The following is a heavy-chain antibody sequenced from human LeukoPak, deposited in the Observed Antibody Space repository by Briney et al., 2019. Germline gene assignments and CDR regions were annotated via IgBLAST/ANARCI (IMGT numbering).Heavy chain of an antibody. Sequence: SETLSLTCTVSGGSISSGGHSWSWIRQPPGKGLEWIGYIYHSGSGSTYYNPSLKSRVTISIDKSKNQFSLKLNSVTAADTAVYYCARDWYCSGGGCFGYSWFDPWGQGTLVTVSS. D-gene: IGHD2-15*01. V-gene: IGHV4-30-2*01. CDR1: GGSISSGGHS. J-gene: IGHJ5*02. CDR2: IYHSGSGST. CDR3: ARDWYCSGGGCFGYSWFDP.